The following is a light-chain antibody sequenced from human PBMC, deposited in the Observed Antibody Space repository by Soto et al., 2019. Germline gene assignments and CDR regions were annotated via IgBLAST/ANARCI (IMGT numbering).Light chain of an antibody. CDR2: GTS. Sequence: EIVLTQSPATLSLSPGERATLSCRASQSVSSYLAWYQQKPGQAPRLLIYGTSSRATGIPDRFSGSGSGTDFTLTISRLEPEDFAVYYCQQYDNSWTFGQGTKVDIK. J-gene: IGKJ1*01. V-gene: IGKV3-20*01. CDR3: QQYDNSWT. CDR1: QSVSSY.